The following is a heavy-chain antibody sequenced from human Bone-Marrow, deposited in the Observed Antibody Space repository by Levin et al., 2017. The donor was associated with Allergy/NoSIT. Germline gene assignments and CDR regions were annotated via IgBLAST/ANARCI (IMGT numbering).Heavy chain of an antibody. D-gene: IGHD4-17*01. Sequence: VASVKVSCKTSGYPFIVHYMHWVRQAPGQGLEWMGEVNPRGGRTSYAQKFQGRVTMTRDTSTSTVYMEVSSLRSEDTAVYYCARVSRTVTNTRSHFDYWGQGTLVTVSS. CDR1: GYPFIVHY. J-gene: IGHJ4*02. CDR3: ARVSRTVTNTRSHFDY. CDR2: VNPRGGRT. V-gene: IGHV1-46*03.